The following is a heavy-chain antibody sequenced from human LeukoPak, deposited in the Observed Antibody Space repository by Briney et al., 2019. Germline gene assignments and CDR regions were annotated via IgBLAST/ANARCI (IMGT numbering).Heavy chain of an antibody. D-gene: IGHD1-26*01. Sequence: GSLRLSCTVSGFTVSSNSMSCVRQPPGKGLEWSGEIFQTGSTNYNPALKSPFTISADESNNHFSLRLTFVTAADTAVYFCARRAGATRKLDYWGQGTLVTVSS. CDR1: GFTVSSNS. CDR3: ARRAGATRKLDY. CDR2: IFQTGST. V-gene: IGHV4-4*01. J-gene: IGHJ4*02.